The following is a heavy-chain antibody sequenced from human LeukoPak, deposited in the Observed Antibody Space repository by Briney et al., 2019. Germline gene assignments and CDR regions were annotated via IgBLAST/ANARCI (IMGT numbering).Heavy chain of an antibody. V-gene: IGHV3-23*01. CDR1: GSTFSNYA. D-gene: IGHD6-6*01. Sequence: GGSLRLSCAASGSTFSNYAMSWVRQAPGKGLEWVSAISGSGDATYYADSVKGRFTISRDNSKNTLYLQMNSLRAEDTAVYYCAKDPSSSRGVNWFDPWGQGTLVTVSS. CDR2: ISGSGDAT. CDR3: AKDPSSSRGVNWFDP. J-gene: IGHJ5*02.